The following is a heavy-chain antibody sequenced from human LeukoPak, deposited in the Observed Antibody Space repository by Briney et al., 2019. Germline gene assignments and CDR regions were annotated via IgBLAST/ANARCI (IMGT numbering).Heavy chain of an antibody. J-gene: IGHJ4*02. CDR1: GGSLRSYN. D-gene: IGHD3-10*01. Sequence: SETLSLTCAVSGGSLRSYNWNWIRQPPGKGLEWIGYIYYSGNTNYNPSLKSRVTISVDTSKNQFSLKLSSVTAADTAVYYCATDNSYGSGSYYTWGQGTLVTVSS. CDR3: ATDNSYGSGSYYT. CDR2: IYYSGNT. V-gene: IGHV4-59*01.